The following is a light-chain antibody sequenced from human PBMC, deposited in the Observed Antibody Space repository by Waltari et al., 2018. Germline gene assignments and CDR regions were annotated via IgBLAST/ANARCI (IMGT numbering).Light chain of an antibody. CDR1: SSDSGCFEY. Sequence: SALTQPDSVSGSPGQSITISCSGLSSDSGCFEYGSWYQKHPGKAPKVIIYDVSNRPSGVSNRFSGSKSGSSASLTISGLQAEDEADYYCSSFTSSTTGIFGGGTKLTVL. CDR2: DVS. CDR3: SSFTSSTTGI. V-gene: IGLV2-14*01. J-gene: IGLJ2*01.